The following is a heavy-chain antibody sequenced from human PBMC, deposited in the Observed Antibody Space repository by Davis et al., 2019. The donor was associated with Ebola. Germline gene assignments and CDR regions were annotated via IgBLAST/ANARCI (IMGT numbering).Heavy chain of an antibody. CDR1: GFTFSSYS. Sequence: PGGSLRLSCAASGFTFSSYSMNWVRQAPGKGLEWVSSISSSSSYIYYADSVKGRFTISRDNAKNSLYLQMNSLRAEDTAVYYCARDWDDFWSGYSLLYYYGMDVWGQGTTVTVSS. CDR2: ISSSSSYI. V-gene: IGHV3-21*01. CDR3: ARDWDDFWSGYSLLYYYGMDV. D-gene: IGHD3-3*01. J-gene: IGHJ6*02.